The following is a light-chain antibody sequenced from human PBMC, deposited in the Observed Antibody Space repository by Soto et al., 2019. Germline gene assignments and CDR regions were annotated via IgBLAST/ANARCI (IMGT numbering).Light chain of an antibody. CDR2: GAS. V-gene: IGKV3-20*01. J-gene: IGKJ2*01. Sequence: EIGLTQSPGTLSLSPGERATLSCRASQSVSSSYLAWYQQKPGQAPRLLIYGASSRATGIPDRFSGSGSGTDFTLTISRLEPEDFAVYYCQQYGSSPYTFGQANTLEIK. CDR3: QQYGSSPYT. CDR1: QSVSSSY.